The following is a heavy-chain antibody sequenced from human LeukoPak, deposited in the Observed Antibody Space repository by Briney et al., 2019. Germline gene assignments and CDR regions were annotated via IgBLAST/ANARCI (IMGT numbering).Heavy chain of an antibody. CDR3: ARAGEAAAGYYYYGMDV. V-gene: IGHV3-74*01. J-gene: IGHJ6*02. CDR1: GFTFSGYW. CDR2: INSDGSST. Sequence: GGSLRLSCAASGFTFSGYWMHWVRQAPGKGLVWVSRINSDGSSTSYADSVKGRFTISRDNAKNTLYLQMNSLRAEDTAVYYCARAGEAAAGYYYYGMDVWGQGTTVTVSS. D-gene: IGHD6-13*01.